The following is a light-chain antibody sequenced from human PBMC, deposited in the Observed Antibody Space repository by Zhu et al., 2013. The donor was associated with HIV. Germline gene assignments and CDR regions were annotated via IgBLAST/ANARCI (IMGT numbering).Light chain of an antibody. Sequence: DVHLTQSPSFLSASVGDRVTITCRASQDITSHLVWFQQKPGQAPKLLIYSASTLQGGVPSRFSGSGSGTEFTLTITGLQPEDFATYYCHHVNDNPAFGPGTTVDFK. CDR1: QDITSH. J-gene: IGKJ3*01. CDR3: HHVNDNPA. V-gene: IGKV1-9*01. CDR2: SAS.